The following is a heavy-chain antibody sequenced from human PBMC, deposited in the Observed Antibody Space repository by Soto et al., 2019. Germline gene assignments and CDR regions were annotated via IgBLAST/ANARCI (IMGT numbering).Heavy chain of an antibody. V-gene: IGHV1-69*06. J-gene: IGHJ6*02. D-gene: IGHD6-19*01. CDR1: GCTFSSYA. CDR3: ARGLAVAGTPVLYYYYYYGMDV. Sequence: SVKVSCKASGCTFSSYAISWVRQAPGQGLEWMGGIIPIFGTANYAQKFQGRVTITADKSTSTAYMELSSLRSEDTAVYYCARGLAVAGTPVLYYYYYYGMDVWGQGTTVTVSS. CDR2: IIPIFGTA.